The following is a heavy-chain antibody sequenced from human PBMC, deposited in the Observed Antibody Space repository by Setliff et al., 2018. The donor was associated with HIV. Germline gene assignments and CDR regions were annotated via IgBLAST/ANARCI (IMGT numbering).Heavy chain of an antibody. J-gene: IGHJ4*02. CDR3: ARDRRIAVAGYYFDY. CDR1: GFTFSTYS. V-gene: IGHV3-21*01. CDR2: ISSSSRSK. D-gene: IGHD6-19*01. Sequence: GGSLRLSCEASGFTFSTYSMNWVRQAPGKGLEWVSSISSSSRSKYYADSVKGRFTISRDNAKNSLYLQMNSLTAEDTAVYYCARDRRIAVAGYYFDYWGQGTLVTVSS.